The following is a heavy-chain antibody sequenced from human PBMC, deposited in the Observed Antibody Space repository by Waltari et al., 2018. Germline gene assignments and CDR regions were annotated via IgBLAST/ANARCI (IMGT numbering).Heavy chain of an antibody. D-gene: IGHD1-26*01. Sequence: QVQLQESGPGLVKPSGTLSLTCAVSGGSISSSNWWSWVRQPPGKGLEWIGEIYHSGSTNCNPSLKSRVTISVDKSKNQFSLKLSSVTAADTAVYYCARDMRELLQGSYFDYWGQGTLVTVSS. CDR3: ARDMRELLQGSYFDY. J-gene: IGHJ4*02. CDR2: IYHSGST. CDR1: GGSISSSNW. V-gene: IGHV4-4*02.